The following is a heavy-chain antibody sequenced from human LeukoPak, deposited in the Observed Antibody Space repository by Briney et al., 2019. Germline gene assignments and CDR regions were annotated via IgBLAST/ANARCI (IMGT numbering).Heavy chain of an antibody. CDR1: GYTFGGYY. V-gene: IGHV1-2*02. CDR3: ARGPHDYGDY. CDR2: INPNSGGT. J-gene: IGHJ4*02. Sequence: AASVKVSCKASGYTFGGYYIHWVRQAPGQGLEWMGWINPNSGGTIYAQKFQGRVTMTRDTSISTAYMDLSRLRSDDTAVYYCARGPHDYGDYWGQGTLVTVSS.